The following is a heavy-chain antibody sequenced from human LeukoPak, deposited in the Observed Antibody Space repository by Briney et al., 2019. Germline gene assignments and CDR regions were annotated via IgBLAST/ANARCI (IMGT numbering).Heavy chain of an antibody. CDR1: GGSISSSSYY. D-gene: IGHD6-13*01. CDR2: IYYSGST. V-gene: IGHV4-39*01. J-gene: IGHJ1*01. CDR3: ARHSVSSAAGTVPGEYFQH. Sequence: SETLSLTCAVSGGSISSSSYYWGWIRQPPGKGLEWIGSIYYSGSTYYNPSLKSRVTISVDTSKNQFSLKLSSVTAADTAVHYCARHSVSSAAGTVPGEYFQHWGQGTLVTVSS.